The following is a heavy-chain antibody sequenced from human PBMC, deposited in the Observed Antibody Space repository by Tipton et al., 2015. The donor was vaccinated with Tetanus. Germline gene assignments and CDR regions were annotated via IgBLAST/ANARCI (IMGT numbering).Heavy chain of an antibody. J-gene: IGHJ4*02. CDR1: GGSISSGGYY. CDR2: IYYSGST. Sequence: LVKPTQTLSLTCTVSGGSISSGGYYWSWIRQHPGKGLAWIGDIYYSGSTYYNPSLKSRVTISVDTSKNQFSRKLNSVTAADTAVFYCARDQARGARGWGYFGSWGQGTLVTVSS. CDR3: ARDQARGARGWGYFGS. D-gene: IGHD1-26*01. V-gene: IGHV4-31*03.